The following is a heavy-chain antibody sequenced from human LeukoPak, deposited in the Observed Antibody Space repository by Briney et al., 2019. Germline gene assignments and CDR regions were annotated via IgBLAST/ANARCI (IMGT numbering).Heavy chain of an antibody. Sequence: GGSLRLSCAASGFTFSSYGMHWVRQAPGKGLEWVAVIWYDGSNKYYADSVKGRFTISRDNSKNTLYLQMNSLRAEDTAVYYCAREWNDYGDYPEPQNYYYYGMDVWDQGTTVTVSS. V-gene: IGHV3-33*01. CDR2: IWYDGSNK. CDR1: GFTFSSYG. D-gene: IGHD4-17*01. J-gene: IGHJ6*02. CDR3: AREWNDYGDYPEPQNYYYYGMDV.